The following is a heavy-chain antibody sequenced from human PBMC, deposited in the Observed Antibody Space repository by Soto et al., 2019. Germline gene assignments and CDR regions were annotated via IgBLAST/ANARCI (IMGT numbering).Heavy chain of an antibody. CDR2: IYATGTT. J-gene: IGHJ5*02. CDR1: GASVSGFY. V-gene: IGHV4-4*07. CDR3: VRDGSKTLRDGFDP. D-gene: IGHD2-2*03. Sequence: SGSLSLTCAVSGASVSGFYLTWIRKSAGKGLERIGRIYATGTTYYNPSLKSRVMMSVDTSKKQFSLKLRSVPAADRGVYYCVRDGSKTLRDGFDPWGQGISVTVSS.